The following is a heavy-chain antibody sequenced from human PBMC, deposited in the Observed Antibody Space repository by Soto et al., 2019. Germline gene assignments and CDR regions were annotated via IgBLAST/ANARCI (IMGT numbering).Heavy chain of an antibody. CDR2: ISAYNGNT. CDR3: ARDPDYYDSSGYRPGTGAFDI. CDR1: GYTFTSYG. D-gene: IGHD3-22*01. Sequence: QVQLVQSGAEVKKTGASVTVSCKASGYTFTSYGLSWVRQAPGQGLAWMGWISAYNGNTNYAQKLQGRVTMTTDTSTSTAYMELRGLRSDDTSVYYCARDPDYYDSSGYRPGTGAFDIWGQGTMVTVSS. V-gene: IGHV1-18*01. J-gene: IGHJ3*02.